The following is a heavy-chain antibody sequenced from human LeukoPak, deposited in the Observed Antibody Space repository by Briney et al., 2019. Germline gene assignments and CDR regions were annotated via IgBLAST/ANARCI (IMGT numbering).Heavy chain of an antibody. CDR3: ARHRWELENWFDP. D-gene: IGHD1-26*01. V-gene: IGHV4-39*01. J-gene: IGHJ5*02. CDR2: IYYSGST. Sequence: PSETLSLTCTVSGGSISSSSYYWGWIRQPPGKGLEWIGSIYYSGSTYYNPSLKSRVTISVDTSKNQFSLKLSSVTAADTAVYYCARHRWELENWFDPWGQGTLVTVSS. CDR1: GGSISSSSYY.